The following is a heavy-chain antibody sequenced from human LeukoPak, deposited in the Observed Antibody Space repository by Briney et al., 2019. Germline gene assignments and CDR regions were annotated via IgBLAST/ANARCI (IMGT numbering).Heavy chain of an antibody. V-gene: IGHV4-39*01. CDR1: DGSISSSSYY. CDR3: ARQERGEFDP. D-gene: IGHD3-16*01. J-gene: IGHJ5*02. Sequence: SETLSLTCTVTDGSISSSSYYWGWIRQPPGKGLEWIGRIYYSGSTYYNPSLKSRVTISVDTSKNQFSLKLSSVTAADTAVYYCARQERGEFDPWGQGTPVTVSS. CDR2: IYYSGST.